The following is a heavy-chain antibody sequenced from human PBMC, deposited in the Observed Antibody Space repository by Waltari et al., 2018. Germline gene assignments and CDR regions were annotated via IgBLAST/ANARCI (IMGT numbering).Heavy chain of an antibody. J-gene: IGHJ4*02. CDR2: IYYSGST. Sequence: QLQLQESGPGLVKPSETLSLTCTVSGGSISSSSYYWGWIRQPPGKGLEWIGSIYYSGSTYYNPSLKSRVTISVDTSKNQFSLKLSSVTAADTAVYYCARGPRPSGWGIDYWGQGTLVTVSS. D-gene: IGHD6-19*01. CDR3: ARGPRPSGWGIDY. V-gene: IGHV4-39*07. CDR1: GGSISSSSYY.